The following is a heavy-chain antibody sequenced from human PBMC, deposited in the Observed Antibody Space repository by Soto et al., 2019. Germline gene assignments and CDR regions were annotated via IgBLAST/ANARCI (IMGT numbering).Heavy chain of an antibody. CDR3: ARRRPTGYYNY. CDR1: GFPFSDYY. CDR2: IGSSSSYT. J-gene: IGHJ4*02. V-gene: IGHV3-11*03. Sequence: PGGSLRLSCAASGFPFSDYYMSWIRQAPGKGLEWVSSIGSSSSYTNYADSVNGRFTISRDNAKNSLYLQMNSLRAEDTAVYYCARRRPTGYYNYWGQGTLVTVSA. D-gene: IGHD3-9*01.